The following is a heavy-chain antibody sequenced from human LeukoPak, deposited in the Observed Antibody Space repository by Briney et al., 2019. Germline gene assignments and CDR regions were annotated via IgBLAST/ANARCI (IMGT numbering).Heavy chain of an antibody. V-gene: IGHV1-69*04. CDR2: IIPILGIA. D-gene: IGHD1-14*01. CDR3: ARGQPYAHVDY. CDR1: GGTCSSYA. J-gene: IGHJ4*02. Sequence: GSSVKVSCKASGGTCSSYAISWVRQAPGQGLEWMGRIIPILGIANYAQKFQGRVTITADKSTSTAYMELSSLRSEDTAVYYCARGQPYAHVDYWGQGTLVTVSS.